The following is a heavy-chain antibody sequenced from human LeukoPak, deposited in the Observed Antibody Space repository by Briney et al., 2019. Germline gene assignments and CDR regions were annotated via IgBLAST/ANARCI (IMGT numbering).Heavy chain of an antibody. CDR3: AKSKEWLVRGYFDY. D-gene: IGHD6-19*01. CDR2: IYSGGST. V-gene: IGHV3-53*01. J-gene: IGHJ4*02. CDR1: GFTVSSNY. Sequence: GGSLRLSCAASGFTVSSNYMSWVRQAPGKGLEWVSVIYSGGSTYYADSVKGRFTISRDNSKNTLYLQMNSLRAEDAAVYYCAKSKEWLVRGYFDYWGQGTLVTVSS.